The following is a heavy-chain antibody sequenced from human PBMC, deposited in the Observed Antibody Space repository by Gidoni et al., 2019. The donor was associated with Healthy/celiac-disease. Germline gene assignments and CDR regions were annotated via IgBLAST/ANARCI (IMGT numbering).Heavy chain of an antibody. V-gene: IGHV3-21*01. J-gene: IGHJ4*02. Sequence: EVQLVESGGDLVKPGGSLRLSCAASGFTSSSHSMNWVRQAPGKGLEWVSSISMSSSYIYYADSVKGRFTISRDNAKNSLYLQMNSLRAEDTAVYYCARDNMRGIAARVPGLDYWGQGTLVTVSS. CDR3: ARDNMRGIAARVPGLDY. CDR2: ISMSSSYI. CDR1: GFTSSSHS. D-gene: IGHD6-6*01.